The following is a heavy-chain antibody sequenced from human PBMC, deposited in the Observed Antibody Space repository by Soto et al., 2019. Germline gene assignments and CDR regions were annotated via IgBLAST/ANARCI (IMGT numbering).Heavy chain of an antibody. CDR2: ILGSGGRT. D-gene: IGHD1-26*01. V-gene: IGHV3-23*01. J-gene: IGHJ4*02. CDR3: AKVLSGARLISTTAFDY. Sequence: HPGGSLRLSCAASGFTFSSYAMTWVRQAPGKGLEWVSAILGSGGRTYYADSVKGRFTISKDSSQNTLYLQLNSLRAEDTAVYYCAKVLSGARLISTTAFDYWGQGTLVTVSS. CDR1: GFTFSSYA.